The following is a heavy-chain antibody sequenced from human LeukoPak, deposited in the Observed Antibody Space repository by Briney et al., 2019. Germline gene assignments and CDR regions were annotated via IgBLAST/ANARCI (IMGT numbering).Heavy chain of an antibody. CDR3: ARDHDSSGYYYLYYYYYGMDV. CDR1: GFTFSSYS. V-gene: IGHV3-48*01. CDR2: ISSSSSTI. J-gene: IGHJ6*02. Sequence: GGSLRLSCAASGFTFSSYSMNWVRQAPGKGLEWVSYISSSSSTIYYADSVKGRFTISRDNAKNSLYLQMNSLRAEDTAVYYCARDHDSSGYYYLYYYYYGMDVWGQGTTVTVSS. D-gene: IGHD3-22*01.